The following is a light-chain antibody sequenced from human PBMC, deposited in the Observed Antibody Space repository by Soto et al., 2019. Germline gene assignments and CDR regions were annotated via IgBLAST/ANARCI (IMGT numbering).Light chain of an antibody. CDR3: QAWDSSTGEV. Sequence: SYELTQPPSVSVSPGQTASITCSGAKLGDKYACWYQQKPCQSPVLVIYQDSKRPSGIPERFSGSNSGNTATLTISGTQAMDEADYYCQAWDSSTGEVFGGGTQLTVL. J-gene: IGLJ2*01. CDR2: QDS. V-gene: IGLV3-1*01. CDR1: KLGDKY.